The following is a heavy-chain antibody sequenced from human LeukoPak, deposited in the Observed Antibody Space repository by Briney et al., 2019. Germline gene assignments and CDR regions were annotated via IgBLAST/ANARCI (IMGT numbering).Heavy chain of an antibody. CDR3: ARAPILDY. V-gene: IGHV3-11*01. J-gene: IGHJ4*02. CDR2: IASSGSPI. Sequence: NAGGSLRLSCAASGFTFSDSYMSWIRQAPGKGLEFVSYIASSGSPIYYADSVKGRFTISRDNAKKSLYLQMNSLRAEDTALYYCARAPILDYWGQGTLVTVSS. CDR1: GFTFSDSY.